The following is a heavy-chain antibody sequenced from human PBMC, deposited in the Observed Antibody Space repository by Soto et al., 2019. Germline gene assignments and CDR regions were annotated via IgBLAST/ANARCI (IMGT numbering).Heavy chain of an antibody. CDR1: GGTLGSDA. D-gene: IGHD3-22*01. CDR3: ARDRTDSGYYTNWLDP. CDR2: IIPIFGTT. V-gene: IGHV1-69*06. J-gene: IGHJ5*02. Sequence: GASVKVSCKASGGTLGSDAITWVRQAPGQGLEWVGRIIPIFGTTNYAQNLQGRVTISADKSTLTSYMELHSLTSDDTVLYYCARDRTDSGYYTNWLDPWGQGTQVTVSS.